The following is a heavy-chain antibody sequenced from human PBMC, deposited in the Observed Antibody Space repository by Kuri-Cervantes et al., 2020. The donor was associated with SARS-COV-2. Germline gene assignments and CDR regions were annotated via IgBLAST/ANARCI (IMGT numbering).Heavy chain of an antibody. V-gene: IGHV6-1*01. CDR3: ARGSQLTRKIGYYYMDV. CDR2: TYYGSKWYN. D-gene: IGHD3-10*01. Sequence: SQTLSLTCAISGDSVSSNSAAWNWIRQSPSRGLVWLGRTYYGSKWYNDYAVSVKSRITINPDTSKNQFSLQLNSVTPEDTAVYYCARGSQLTRKIGYYYMDVWGKGTTVTVSS. J-gene: IGHJ6*03. CDR1: GDSVSSNSAA.